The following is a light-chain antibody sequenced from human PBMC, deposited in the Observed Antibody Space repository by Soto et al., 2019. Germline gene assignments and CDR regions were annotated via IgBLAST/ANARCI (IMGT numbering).Light chain of an antibody. Sequence: EIVLTQSPGTLSLSPGERATLSCRARQSVSSSYLAWYQQKPGQAPRLLIYGASSGATGIPDRFSGSGSGTDFTLTISRLEPEDFAVYYCQQYGSSPPITFGQGTRLEIK. CDR3: QQYGSSPPIT. V-gene: IGKV3-20*01. J-gene: IGKJ5*01. CDR1: QSVSSSY. CDR2: GAS.